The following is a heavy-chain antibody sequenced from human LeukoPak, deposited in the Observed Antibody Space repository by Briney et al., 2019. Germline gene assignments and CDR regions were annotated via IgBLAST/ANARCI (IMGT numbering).Heavy chain of an antibody. D-gene: IGHD1-26*01. CDR2: INHSGST. Sequence: PSETLSLTCAVYGGSFGGYYWSWIRQPPGKGVEWIGEINHSGSTNYNPSLKSRVTISVDTSKNQFSLKLSSVTAADTAVYYCATVGRLEGAAFDYWGQGTLVTVSS. V-gene: IGHV4-34*01. CDR1: GGSFGGYY. CDR3: ATVGRLEGAAFDY. J-gene: IGHJ4*02.